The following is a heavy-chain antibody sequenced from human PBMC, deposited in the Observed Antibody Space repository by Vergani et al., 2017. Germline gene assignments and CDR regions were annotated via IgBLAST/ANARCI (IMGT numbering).Heavy chain of an antibody. CDR3: ARDGGGRGSSPPGADV. V-gene: IGHV1-69*08. D-gene: IGHD6-13*01. J-gene: IGHJ6*02. CDR1: GGTFSSYT. Sequence: QVQLVQSGAEVKKPGSSVKVSCKASGGTFSSYTISWVRQAPGQGLEWMGRIIPILGIANYAQKFQGRVTITADKSTSTAYMELSSLRSEDTAVYYWARDGGGRGSSPPGADVWGQGTTVTVSS. CDR2: IIPILGIA.